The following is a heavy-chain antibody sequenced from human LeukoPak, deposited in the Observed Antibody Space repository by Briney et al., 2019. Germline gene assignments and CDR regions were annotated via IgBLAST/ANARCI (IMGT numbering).Heavy chain of an antibody. V-gene: IGHV4-39*07. CDR3: ARYNWNYDARAFDI. Sequence: SETLSLTCTVSGGSISSSSYYWGWIRQPPGKGLEWIGSIYYSGSTNYNPSLKSRVTISVDTSKNQFSLKLSSVTAADTAVYYCARYNWNYDARAFDIWGQGTMVTVSS. J-gene: IGHJ3*02. CDR1: GGSISSSSYY. D-gene: IGHD1-7*01. CDR2: IYYSGST.